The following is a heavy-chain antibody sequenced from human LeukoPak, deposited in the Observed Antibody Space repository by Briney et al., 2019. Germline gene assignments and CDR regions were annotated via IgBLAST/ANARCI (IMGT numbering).Heavy chain of an antibody. D-gene: IGHD6-25*01. J-gene: IGHJ4*01. Sequence: HSDTLSLICSVSVAFIRSYWSWIRQPPGKGLEWIGRIYSSGSTYYNSSLKSQVTISIDTSKNQVSLKMSSVTAADTAVYYCAKSGGYRLIDYWGQGTLVTVSS. CDR1: VAFIRSY. V-gene: IGHV4-59*05. CDR2: IYSSGST. CDR3: AKSGGYRLIDY.